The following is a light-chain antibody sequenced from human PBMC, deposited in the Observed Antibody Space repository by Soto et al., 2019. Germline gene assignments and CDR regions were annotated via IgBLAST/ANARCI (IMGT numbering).Light chain of an antibody. CDR1: QSVSSN. CDR2: GAS. J-gene: IGKJ1*01. V-gene: IGKV3-15*01. Sequence: EIVMTQSRATLSVSPGERATLSCRASQSVSSNLAWYQQKPGQAPRLLIYGASTRATGIPARFSGSGSGTEFTLTINSLQSEDFAVYFCQQYNNWPTWTFGQGTKVDIK. CDR3: QQYNNWPTWT.